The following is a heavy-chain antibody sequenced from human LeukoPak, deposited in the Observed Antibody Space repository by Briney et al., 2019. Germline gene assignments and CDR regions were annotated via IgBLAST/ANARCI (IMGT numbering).Heavy chain of an antibody. V-gene: IGHV1-18*01. J-gene: IGHJ4*02. CDR3: ARKRVVGWYYFDY. Sequence: ASVRVSFTASGYTFTSYGISWVSQAPGQGLEWMGWISAYNGNTNYAQKLQGSVTMTTDTSTSTAYMELRSLRSDDTAVYYCARKRVVGWYYFDYWGQGSLVTVSS. CDR1: GYTFTSYG. CDR2: ISAYNGNT. D-gene: IGHD6-19*01.